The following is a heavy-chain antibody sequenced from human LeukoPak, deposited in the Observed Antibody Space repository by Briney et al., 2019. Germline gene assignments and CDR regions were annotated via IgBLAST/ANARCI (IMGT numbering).Heavy chain of an antibody. CDR1: GYTFTSYC. CDR3: ARRQGLLWFGEDGTDV. V-gene: IGHV5-51*01. CDR2: VSPSDSNT. D-gene: IGHD3-10*01. Sequence: GESLRISCQASGYTFTSYCIAWVRQMPGRGLEWMGIVSPSDSNTIYSPSFQGQVTISADKSISTAYLQWSSLKASDTAMYYCARRQGLLWFGEDGTDVWGQGTTVTVSS. J-gene: IGHJ6*02.